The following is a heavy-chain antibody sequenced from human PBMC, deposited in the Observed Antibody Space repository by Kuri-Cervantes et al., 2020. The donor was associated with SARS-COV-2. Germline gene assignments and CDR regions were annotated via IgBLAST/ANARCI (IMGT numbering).Heavy chain of an antibody. CDR3: ARYTLYCSSTSCYRAHYMDV. D-gene: IGHD2-2*01. V-gene: IGHV3-20*04. CDR1: GFTFDDYG. Sequence: GESLKISCAASGFTFDDYGMSWVRQAPGKGLEWVSGINWNGGSTDYADSVKGRFTISRDNAKNSLYLQMNSLRAEDTALYYCARYTLYCSSTSCYRAHYMDVWGKGTTVTVSS. J-gene: IGHJ6*03. CDR2: INWNGGST.